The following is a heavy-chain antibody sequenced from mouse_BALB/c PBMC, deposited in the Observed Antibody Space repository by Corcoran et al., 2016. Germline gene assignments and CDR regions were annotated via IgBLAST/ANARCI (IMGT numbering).Heavy chain of an antibody. CDR1: GFTQSTSGRG. J-gene: IGHJ1*01. V-gene: IGHV8-8*01. D-gene: IGHD1-1*01. CDR3: ARRGYDGSSYWYFDV. CDR2: IWWDDEK. Sequence: KESEPGIMKQSQALSLSGYFGGFTQSTSGRGVGWSRKPSGKGLEWMAHIWWDDEKYYNPSLKSQLTISKDTSRNQVFLKITSVDTADTANYYCARRGYDGSSYWYFDVWGAGTTVTVSS.